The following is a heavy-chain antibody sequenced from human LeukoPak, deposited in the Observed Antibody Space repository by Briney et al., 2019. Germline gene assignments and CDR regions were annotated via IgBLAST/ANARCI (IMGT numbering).Heavy chain of an antibody. CDR1: GGSISSGSYY. J-gene: IGHJ6*03. CDR2: IYTSGST. Sequence: SETLSLTCTVSGGSISSGSYYWSWIRQPAGKGLEWIGRIYTSGSTNYNPSLKSRVTISVDTSKNQFSLKLSSVTAADTAVHYCAREKTFYYYYMDVWGKGTTVTVSS. CDR3: AREKTFYYYYMDV. V-gene: IGHV4-61*02.